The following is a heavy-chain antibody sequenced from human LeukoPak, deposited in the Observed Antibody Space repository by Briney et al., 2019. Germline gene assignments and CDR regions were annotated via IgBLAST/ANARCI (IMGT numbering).Heavy chain of an antibody. V-gene: IGHV4-34*01. CDR2: INHSGST. CDR1: GGSLSGYY. J-gene: IGHJ5*01. D-gene: IGHD3-3*01. Sequence: SETLSLTCGVYGGSLSGYYWSWIRQVPGKGLEWIGEINHSGSTNYSPSLKSRVTISVDTSKDQFSLKLSSVTAADTAVHYCERVGIHFVLRSGSFAPIWFDPWGQGTLVTVSS. CDR3: ERVGIHFVLRSGSFAPIWFDP.